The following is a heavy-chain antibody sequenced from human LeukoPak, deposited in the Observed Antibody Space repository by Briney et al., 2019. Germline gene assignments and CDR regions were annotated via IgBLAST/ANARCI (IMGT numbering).Heavy chain of an antibody. Sequence: GESLKISCKGSGYKFPNYWIGWVRQMPGKGLEWMASIYPGDSDTRYSPSFQGQVTITVDKSTNSAYLQWNSLKASDTAMYLCAKGGIAAASEYFQHWGQGTLLTVSS. CDR3: AKGGIAAASEYFQH. CDR1: GYKFPNYW. V-gene: IGHV5-51*01. J-gene: IGHJ1*01. D-gene: IGHD6-13*01. CDR2: IYPGDSDT.